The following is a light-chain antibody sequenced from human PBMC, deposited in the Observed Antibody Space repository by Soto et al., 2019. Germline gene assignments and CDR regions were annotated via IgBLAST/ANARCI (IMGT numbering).Light chain of an antibody. CDR2: AAS. J-gene: IGKJ1*01. Sequence: ESVLKQSPGTLSLSPGERVTLYCRASRSVDSNYLAWYQQKPGQAPRLLIYAASSRAAGIPDRFSGSGSVTKFTITISRLEPDDFALYHCQQYGRSPGTFGQGNKVDIK. V-gene: IGKV3-20*01. CDR1: RSVDSNY. CDR3: QQYGRSPGT.